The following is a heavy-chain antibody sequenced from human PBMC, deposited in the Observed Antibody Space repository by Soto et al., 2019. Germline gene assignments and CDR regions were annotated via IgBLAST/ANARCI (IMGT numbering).Heavy chain of an antibody. Sequence: EVQLVESGGGLVKPGESLRLSCVASDFTFNNAWMNWVRQAPGEGLEWVGRIKSKSDGGTTDYAAPVKGRFTISRDDSENTVFLQKDSLKTEATAVYYCAKDASDTHGIWFHPLGQGTLVIVCS. V-gene: IGHV3-15*07. CDR3: AKDASDTHGIWFHP. CDR2: IKSKSDGGTT. J-gene: IGHJ5*02. D-gene: IGHD2-15*01. CDR1: DFTFNNAW.